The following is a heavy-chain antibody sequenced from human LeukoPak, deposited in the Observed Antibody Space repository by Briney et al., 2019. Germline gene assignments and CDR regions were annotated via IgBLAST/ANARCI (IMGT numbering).Heavy chain of an antibody. CDR1: GFSFGSYS. Sequence: PGGSLRLSCAASGFSFGSYSINWVRQAPGQGLEWVSSISGGGSYKKYADSVKGRFTISRDNAQNTLYLQMNSLRAEDTAVYYCAREPGNYTPARGGMDVWGQGTTVTVSS. CDR3: AREPGNYTPARGGMDV. CDR2: ISGGGSYK. J-gene: IGHJ6*02. D-gene: IGHD1-7*01. V-gene: IGHV3-21*01.